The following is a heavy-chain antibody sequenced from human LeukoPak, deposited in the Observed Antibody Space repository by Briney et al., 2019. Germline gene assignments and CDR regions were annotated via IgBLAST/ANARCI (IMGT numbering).Heavy chain of an antibody. CDR2: IYYSGST. J-gene: IGHJ3*02. CDR1: NGSIDSSTDY. D-gene: IGHD6-13*01. CDR3: ARRRRIGAVGTDAFDI. Sequence: SETLSLTCSVSNGSIDSSTDYWAWIRQPPGKGLEWIASIYYSGSTYYSPSLKSRAIISVDPSKNLFSLRLSSVTAADTAVYYCARRRRIGAVGTDAFDIWGQGTMVTVSS. V-gene: IGHV4-39*07.